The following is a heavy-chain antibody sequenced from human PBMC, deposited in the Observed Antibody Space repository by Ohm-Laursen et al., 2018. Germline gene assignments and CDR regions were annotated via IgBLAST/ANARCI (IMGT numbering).Heavy chain of an antibody. CDR1: GFTFSSYW. J-gene: IGHJ6*02. CDR3: ARDAPNYKTISGVVTALGMDV. CDR2: ISFSGSHI. V-gene: IGHV3-21*01. Sequence: SLRLSCTASGFTFSSYWMNWVRQAPGKGLEWVSSISFSGSHIYYADSVKGRFTISRDNAKTTLYLQMNSLRAEDTAVYYCARDAPNYKTISGVVTALGMDVWGQGTTVTVSS. D-gene: IGHD3-3*01.